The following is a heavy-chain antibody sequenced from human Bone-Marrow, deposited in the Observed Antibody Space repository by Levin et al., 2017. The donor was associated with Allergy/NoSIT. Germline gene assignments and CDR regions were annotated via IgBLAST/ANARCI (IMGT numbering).Heavy chain of an antibody. CDR2: RWYDGSNK. CDR1: GLIFSNYG. Sequence: GGSLRLSCAASGLIFSNYGMHWVRQAPGKGLEWVAVRWYDGSNKYYADSVKGRFTISRDNSRNMLYLQMNSLRAEDTAVYYCAREERDFGLDHWGQGTLVTVSS. V-gene: IGHV3-33*01. CDR3: AREERDFGLDH. J-gene: IGHJ4*02. D-gene: IGHD1-1*01.